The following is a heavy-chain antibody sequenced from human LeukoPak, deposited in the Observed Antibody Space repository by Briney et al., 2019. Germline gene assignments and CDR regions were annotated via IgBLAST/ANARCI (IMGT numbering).Heavy chain of an antibody. Sequence: SGGSLRLSSAASGFTFSSYWMSWVRQAPGKGLEWVANIKQDGSEKYYVESVKGRFTISRDNAKNSLYLQMNSLRADDTAVYYCARDCSTSCSGAFDIWGQGTMVTVSS. J-gene: IGHJ3*02. V-gene: IGHV3-7*01. D-gene: IGHD2-2*01. CDR2: IKQDGSEK. CDR3: ARDCSTSCSGAFDI. CDR1: GFTFSSYW.